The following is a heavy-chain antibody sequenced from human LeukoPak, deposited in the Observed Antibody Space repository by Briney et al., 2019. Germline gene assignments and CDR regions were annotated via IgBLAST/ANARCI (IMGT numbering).Heavy chain of an antibody. D-gene: IGHD1-20*01. CDR1: GGSISSYY. J-gene: IGHJ4*02. CDR3: ARGTGYNWNERFDY. Sequence: PSETLSLTCTVSGGSISSYYWSWIRQPAGKGLEWNGRIYTSGSTNYNPSLKSRVTMSVDTSKNQFSLKLSSVTAADTAVYYCARGTGYNWNERFDYWGQGTLVTVSS. CDR2: IYTSGST. V-gene: IGHV4-4*07.